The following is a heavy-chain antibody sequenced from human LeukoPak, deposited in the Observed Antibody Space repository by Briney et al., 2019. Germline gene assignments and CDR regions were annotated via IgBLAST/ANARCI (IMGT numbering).Heavy chain of an antibody. D-gene: IGHD2-21*02. Sequence: GGPLRLSCAASGFTFSTYWMNWYRQAPGKGLEWVGNINQDASEINYVDSARGRFTISRDNAKNSLHLQMNSLRAEDTAVYYCATDRDNSDWQKRFDSWGQGTLVTVSS. V-gene: IGHV3-7*01. CDR2: INQDASEI. CDR1: GFTFSTYW. CDR3: ATDRDNSDWQKRFDS. J-gene: IGHJ4*02.